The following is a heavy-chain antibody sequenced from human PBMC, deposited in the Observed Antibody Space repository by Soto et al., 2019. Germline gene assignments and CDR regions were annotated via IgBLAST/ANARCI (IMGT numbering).Heavy chain of an antibody. D-gene: IGHD6-13*01. CDR3: AKDHGYSSTRGAFDI. V-gene: IGHV3-23*01. Sequence: VQLLESGGGLVQPGGSLRLSCAASGFTFSSYAMSWVRQAPGKGLEWVSAISGSGGSTYYADSVKGRFTISRDNSKNTMYLQMNSLRAEDTAVYYGAKDHGYSSTRGAFDIWGQGTMVTVSS. J-gene: IGHJ3*02. CDR2: ISGSGGST. CDR1: GFTFSSYA.